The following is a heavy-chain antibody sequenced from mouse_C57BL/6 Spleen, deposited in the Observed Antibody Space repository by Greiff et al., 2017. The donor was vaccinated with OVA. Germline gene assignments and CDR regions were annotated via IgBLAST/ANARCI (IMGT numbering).Heavy chain of an antibody. D-gene: IGHD2-5*01. CDR1: GFTFSDYG. V-gene: IGHV5-17*01. CDR2: ISSGSSTI. J-gene: IGHJ2*01. CDR3: ARAAYSNLDY. Sequence: VQLKESGGGLVKPGGSLKLSCAASGFTFSDYGMHWVRQAPEKGLEWVAYISSGSSTIYYADTVKGRFTISRDNAKNTLFLQMTSLRSEDTAMYYCARAAYSNLDYWGQGTTLTVSS.